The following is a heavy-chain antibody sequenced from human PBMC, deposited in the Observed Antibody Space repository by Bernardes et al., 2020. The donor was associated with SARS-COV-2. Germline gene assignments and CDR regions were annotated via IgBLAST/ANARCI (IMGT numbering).Heavy chain of an antibody. CDR2: ISGSGDTT. Sequence: GGSLRLSCTASGFTFSGFAMRWVRQAPGKGLEWVSLISGSGDTTYYADPVKGRFTISRDNSKNTLYLQMNSLRAEDTAVYYCARTITGVYYGMDVWGQGTTVTVSS. CDR1: GFTFSGFA. J-gene: IGHJ6*02. V-gene: IGHV3-23*01. CDR3: ARTITGVYYGMDV. D-gene: IGHD1-20*01.